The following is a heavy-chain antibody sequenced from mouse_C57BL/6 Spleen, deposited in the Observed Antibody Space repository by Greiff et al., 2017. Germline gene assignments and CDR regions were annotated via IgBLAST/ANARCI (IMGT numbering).Heavy chain of an antibody. V-gene: IGHV3-6*01. CDR2: IRYDGSN. J-gene: IGHJ3*01. Sequence: EVQLQQSGPGLVKPSQSLSLSCSVTGYSITSGYYWNWIRQFPGNKLEWMGYIRYDGSNNYNPTLKNRSSITRDTSKNQCFLKLNSVTTEDTATYDCASYYGSSYEWFAYWGQGTLVTVSA. CDR1: GYSITSGYY. D-gene: IGHD1-1*01. CDR3: ASYYGSSYEWFAY.